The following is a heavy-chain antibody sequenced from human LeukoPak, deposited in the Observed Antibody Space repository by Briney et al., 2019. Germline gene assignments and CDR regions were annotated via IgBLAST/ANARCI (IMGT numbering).Heavy chain of an antibody. CDR3: ARALPWFDP. Sequence: SSVKVSCKASGGTFSSXAXXXXXQAPGQGLEWMGXXIXXXXXXXXXXXXXXXXXXXADKSTSTAYMELSSLRSEDTAVYYCARALPWFDPWGQGTLVTVSS. J-gene: IGHJ5*02. V-gene: IGHV1-69*04. D-gene: IGHD3-16*02. CDR2: XIXXXXXX. CDR1: GGTFSSXA.